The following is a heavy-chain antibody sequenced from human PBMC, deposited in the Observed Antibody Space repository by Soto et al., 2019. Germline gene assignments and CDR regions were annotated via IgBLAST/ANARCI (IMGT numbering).Heavy chain of an antibody. CDR1: GDTFTSYY. D-gene: IGHD3-3*01. CDR2: INPHGGST. V-gene: IGHV1-46*01. Sequence: ASVKVSCKAPGDTFTSYYLNWVRQAPGQGLEWMGVINPHGGSTKYAQKFRGRITMTRDTSGSTVYMELSSLRSDDTAIYYCARSSGGNFGIIIEGSNWFDPWGQGTLVTVSS. CDR3: ARSSGGNFGIIIEGSNWFDP. J-gene: IGHJ5*02.